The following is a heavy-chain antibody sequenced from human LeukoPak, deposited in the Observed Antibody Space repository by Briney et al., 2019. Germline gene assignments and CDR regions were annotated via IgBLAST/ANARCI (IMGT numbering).Heavy chain of an antibody. CDR1: GGSISSYY. Sequence: SSETLSLTCTVSGGSISSYYWSWIRQPPGKGREWIGYIYYSGSTNYSPSLESRVTISVDTSKNQFSLKLSSVTAADTAVYYCARGGSSFPNYYYYYGMDVWGQGTTVTVSS. D-gene: IGHD6-6*01. CDR2: IYYSGST. V-gene: IGHV4-59*01. J-gene: IGHJ6*02. CDR3: ARGGSSFPNYYYYYGMDV.